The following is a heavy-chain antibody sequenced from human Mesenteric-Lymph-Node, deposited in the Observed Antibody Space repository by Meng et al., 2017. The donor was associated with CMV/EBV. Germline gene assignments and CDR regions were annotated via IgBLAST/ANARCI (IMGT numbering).Heavy chain of an antibody. J-gene: IGHJ4*02. CDR2: INHSGGT. Sequence: SETLSLTCAVYGGSFSGYYWSWIRQPPGKGLEWIGEINHSGGTNYNPSLKSRVTISVDTSKNQFSLKLSSVTAADTAAYYCARGGMGLFDYWGQGTLVTVSS. CDR3: ARGGMGLFDY. V-gene: IGHV4-34*01. CDR1: GGSFSGYY. D-gene: IGHD6-13*01.